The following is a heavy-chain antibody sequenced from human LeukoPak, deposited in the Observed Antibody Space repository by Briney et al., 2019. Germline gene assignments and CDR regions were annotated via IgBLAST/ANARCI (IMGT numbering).Heavy chain of an antibody. V-gene: IGHV4-30-2*01. J-gene: IGHJ6*02. CDR2: IYHSGIT. CDR3: ARGSGFYYGSGSPPTAVDV. CDR1: GGSIGSGGFY. Sequence: PSQTLSLTCAVSGGSIGSGGFYWSWIRLPPGQGLECIGYIYHSGITYYNPSLKSRVTISIDRSKNQFSLTLSSVTAADTAVYYCARGSGFYYGSGSPPTAVDVWGQGTTVTVSS. D-gene: IGHD3-10*01.